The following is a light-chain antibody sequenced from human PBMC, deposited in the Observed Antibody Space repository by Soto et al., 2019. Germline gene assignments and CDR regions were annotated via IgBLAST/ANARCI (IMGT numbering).Light chain of an antibody. J-gene: IGLJ1*01. V-gene: IGLV2-14*03. CDR3: CSLATSHTYV. CDR1: SGDIGHYDY. CDR2: HVT. Sequence: QSVLTQPASVSGSPGQSITISCTGTSGDIGHYDYVSWHQQHPGKAPKLMIYHVTYRPSGVSNRYSGSKSGNSASLTISGLQADDEANYYCCSLATSHTYVCGSGTKGTVL.